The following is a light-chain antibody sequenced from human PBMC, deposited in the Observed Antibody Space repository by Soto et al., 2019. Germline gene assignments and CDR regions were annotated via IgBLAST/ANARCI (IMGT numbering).Light chain of an antibody. CDR3: QQYNGT. J-gene: IGKJ1*01. Sequence: DIQMTQSPSTLSASVGDRVTITCRASQSISNWLAWYQQKPGKAPKLLIYKASTLESGVPSRFSGSGSGTAFTLTIRSLQPDDFATYYCQQYNGTVGQGTKVEIK. V-gene: IGKV1-5*03. CDR2: KAS. CDR1: QSISNW.